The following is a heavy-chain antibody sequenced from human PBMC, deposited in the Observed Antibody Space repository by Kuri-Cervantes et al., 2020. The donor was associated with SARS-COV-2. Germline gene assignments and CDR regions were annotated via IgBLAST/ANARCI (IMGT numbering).Heavy chain of an antibody. J-gene: IGHJ4*02. V-gene: IGHV3-21*01. CDR2: ISSESAYI. CDR3: AIDPRTVATRLPGY. CDR1: GFSFSTYA. Sequence: GESLKISCAASGFSFSTYAMTWVRQARGKGLEWVSSISSESAYIYYAESVRGRFAISRDNARQSVYLQMNSLRAEDTAVYYCAIDPRTVATRLPGYWGQGTLVTVSS. D-gene: IGHD5-12*01.